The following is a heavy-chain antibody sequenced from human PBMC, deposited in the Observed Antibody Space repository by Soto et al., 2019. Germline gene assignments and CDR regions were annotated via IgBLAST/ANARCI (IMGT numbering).Heavy chain of an antibody. CDR2: IYYTGTT. V-gene: IGHV4-59*08. D-gene: IGHD3-22*01. CDR3: ARLGGFYQSLDS. J-gene: IGHJ5*01. Sequence: SETLSLTCTVSGDFITNHYWSWIRQPPGKGLEWIGYIYYTGTTTYNPSIKSRVTISVDSSKDQFSLNLTSVSAADTAVYYCARLGGFYQSLDSWGQGTLVTVSS. CDR1: GDFITNHY.